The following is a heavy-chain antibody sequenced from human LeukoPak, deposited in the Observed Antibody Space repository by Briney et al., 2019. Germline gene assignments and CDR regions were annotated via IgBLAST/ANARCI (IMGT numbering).Heavy chain of an antibody. D-gene: IGHD5-12*01. J-gene: IGHJ4*02. Sequence: ASVKVSCKASGYTFTSYAMHWVRQAPGQRLEWMGWINAGNGNAKYSQKFQGRVTITRDTSASTAYMELSSLRSEDTAVYYCARDHNIVAPFDYWGQGTLVTVSS. CDR2: INAGNGNA. V-gene: IGHV1-3*01. CDR3: ARDHNIVAPFDY. CDR1: GYTFTSYA.